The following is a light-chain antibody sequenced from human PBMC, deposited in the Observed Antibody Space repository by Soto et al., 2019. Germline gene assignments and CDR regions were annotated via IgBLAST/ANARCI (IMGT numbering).Light chain of an antibody. Sequence: DIVLTQSPGTLSLAPEERATLSCRASQRVSSTYLAWYQQKPGQAPRLLIYGASSRATGIPDRFSGSGSGTDFTLTISRLEPEDFAVYYCQQYGSSPGTFGQGTKVDIK. CDR2: GAS. CDR3: QQYGSSPGT. CDR1: QRVSSTY. J-gene: IGKJ1*01. V-gene: IGKV3-20*01.